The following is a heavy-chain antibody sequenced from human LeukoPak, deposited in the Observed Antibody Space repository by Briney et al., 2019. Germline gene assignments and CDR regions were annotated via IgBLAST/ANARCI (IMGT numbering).Heavy chain of an antibody. CDR1: GGSFSDDY. V-gene: IGHV4-34*01. Sequence: PSETLSLTCVVYGGSFSDDYWSWIRQPPGKGLEWIGDINRGGSSNYSPSLKSRVTISVDTSKNQFSLKLRSVTAADTAVYYCVKNFDYWGQGTPVTVSS. CDR3: VKNFDY. J-gene: IGHJ4*02. CDR2: INRGGSS.